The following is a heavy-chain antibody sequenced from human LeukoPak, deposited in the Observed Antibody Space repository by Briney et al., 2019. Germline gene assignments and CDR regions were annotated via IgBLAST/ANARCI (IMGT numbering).Heavy chain of an antibody. J-gene: IGHJ4*02. CDR1: GFTFEDYD. Sequence: GGSLRLSCAASGFTFEDYDMNWVRQAPGKGLEWVSGIKWNGGSTGYADSVRGRFTISRDNAKNSLYLQMNSLRAEDTALYYCARDRNDYDFWSGYSMSYFDYWGQGTLLTVSS. V-gene: IGHV3-20*04. CDR3: ARDRNDYDFWSGYSMSYFDY. D-gene: IGHD3-3*01. CDR2: IKWNGGST.